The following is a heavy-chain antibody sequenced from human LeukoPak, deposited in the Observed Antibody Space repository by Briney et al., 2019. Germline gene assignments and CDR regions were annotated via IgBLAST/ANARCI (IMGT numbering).Heavy chain of an antibody. D-gene: IGHD1-26*01. V-gene: IGHV1-69*13. CDR1: GGTFSSYA. J-gene: IGHJ6*03. CDR3: AKGGLSELDYMDV. CDR2: IIPIFGTA. Sequence: ASVKVSCKASGGTFSSYAISWVRQAPGQGLEWMGGIIPIFGTANYAQKFQGRVTITADESTSTAYMELSSLRSEDTAVYYCAKGGLSELDYMDVWGKGTTVTISS.